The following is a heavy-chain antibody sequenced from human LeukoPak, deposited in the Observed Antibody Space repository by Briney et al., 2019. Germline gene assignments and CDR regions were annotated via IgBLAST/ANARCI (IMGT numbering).Heavy chain of an antibody. CDR2: IYSGGST. CDR1: GFTVSSNY. Sequence: GGSLRLSCAVSGFTVSSNYMSWVRQAPGKGLEWVSVIYSGGSTYYADSVKGRFTISRDNSKNTLYFQMNSLRPEDTAVYYCARQSGPMDVWGKGTTVTISS. J-gene: IGHJ6*03. CDR3: ARQSGPMDV. D-gene: IGHD6-25*01. V-gene: IGHV3-53*01.